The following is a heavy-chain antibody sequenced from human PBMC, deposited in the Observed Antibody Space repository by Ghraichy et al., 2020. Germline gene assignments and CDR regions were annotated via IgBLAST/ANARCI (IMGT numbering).Heavy chain of an antibody. Sequence: SETLSLTCTVSGGSISSYYWTWIRQPAGKGLEWLGRIYTTGNTNYNPSLKSRVTMSVDTSKNQFSLQLSSVTAADTAVYYCARDLHSGSYYWFDYWGQGTLVTVSS. CDR2: IYTTGNT. CDR3: ARDLHSGSYYWFDY. CDR1: GGSISSYY. D-gene: IGHD1-26*01. J-gene: IGHJ4*02. V-gene: IGHV4-4*07.